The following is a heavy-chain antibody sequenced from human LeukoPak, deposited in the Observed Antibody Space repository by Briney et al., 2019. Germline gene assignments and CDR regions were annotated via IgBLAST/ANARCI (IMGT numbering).Heavy chain of an antibody. CDR2: ISYDGSNK. CDR3: ARDGLGSGREFDY. J-gene: IGHJ4*02. Sequence: PGRSLRLSCAAPGFTFSTYAMHWVRQAPGKGLEWVAVISYDGSNKYYADSVKGRFTISRDNSKNALYLQMNSLRAEDTAVYYCARDGLGSGREFDYWGQGTLVTVSS. D-gene: IGHD5-12*01. CDR1: GFTFSTYA. V-gene: IGHV3-30-3*01.